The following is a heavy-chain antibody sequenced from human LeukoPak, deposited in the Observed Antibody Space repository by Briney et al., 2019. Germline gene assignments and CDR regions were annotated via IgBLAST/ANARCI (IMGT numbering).Heavy chain of an antibody. J-gene: IGHJ4*02. V-gene: IGHV4-59*01. D-gene: IGHD6-13*01. CDR1: GGSISSYY. CDR2: IYYSGST. CDR3: ARVESSSSFGYYFDY. Sequence: SETLSLTCTVSGGSISSYYWSWIRQPPGKGLEWIGYIYYSGSTNYNPSLKSRVTISVDTSKNQFSLKLSSVTAADTAVYYCARVESSSSFGYYFDYWGKGTLVTVSS.